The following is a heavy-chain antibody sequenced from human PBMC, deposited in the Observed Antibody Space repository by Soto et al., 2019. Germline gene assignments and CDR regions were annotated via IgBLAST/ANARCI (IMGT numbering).Heavy chain of an antibody. CDR2: IYWNDDK. D-gene: IGHD2-2*03. Sequence: QITLKESGPTLVKPTQTLTLTCTFSGFSLSTNGVGVGWIRQPPGKALEWLADIYWNDDKHYSPSLKSELTXPXXTSNTQVVHTMTNMDPVDTATYYCAHRRVGYGMGYWGQGTLVTVSS. CDR1: GFSLSTNGVG. V-gene: IGHV2-5*01. CDR3: AHRRVGYGMGY. J-gene: IGHJ4*02.